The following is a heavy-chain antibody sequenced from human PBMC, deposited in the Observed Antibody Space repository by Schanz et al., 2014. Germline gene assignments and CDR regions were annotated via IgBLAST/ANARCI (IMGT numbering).Heavy chain of an antibody. Sequence: EGQLAESGGGLIQPGGSLRLSCAASGFTFSSYAMSWVRQAPGKGLEWVSTISASGGSTYYADSVKGRFTMSRDNSKNTLYLQMNSLRAEDTAVYYCARDGDRFYHNYYMDVWGKGTTVTVSS. J-gene: IGHJ6*03. D-gene: IGHD4-17*01. CDR3: ARDGDRFYHNYYMDV. V-gene: IGHV3-23*04. CDR2: ISASGGST. CDR1: GFTFSSYA.